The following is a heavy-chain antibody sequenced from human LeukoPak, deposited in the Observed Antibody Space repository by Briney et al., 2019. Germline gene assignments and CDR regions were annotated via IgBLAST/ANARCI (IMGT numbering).Heavy chain of an antibody. CDR1: GFTFSSYE. CDR3: ARDLVAAYYYYYYGMDV. D-gene: IGHD6-19*01. V-gene: IGHV3-48*03. CDR2: ISSSGSTI. Sequence: GGSLRLSCAASGFTFSSYEMNWVRQAPGKGLEWVSYISSSGSTIYYADSAKGRFTISRDNAKNSLYLQMNSLRAEDTAVYYCARDLVAAYYYYYYGMDVWGQGTTVTVSS. J-gene: IGHJ6*02.